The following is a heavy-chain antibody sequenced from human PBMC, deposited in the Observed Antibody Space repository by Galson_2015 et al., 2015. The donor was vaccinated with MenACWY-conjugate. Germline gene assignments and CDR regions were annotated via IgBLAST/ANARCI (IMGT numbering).Heavy chain of an antibody. CDR2: ISYDGSNK. Sequence: SLRLSCAASGFTFSSYAMHWVRQAPGKGLEWVAVISYDGSNKYYADSVKGRFTISRDNSKNTLYLQMNSLRAEDTAVYYCARNGRPFDYWGQGTLVTVSS. J-gene: IGHJ4*02. V-gene: IGHV3-30*04. CDR1: GFTFSSYA. CDR3: ARNGRPFDY. D-gene: IGHD4-17*01.